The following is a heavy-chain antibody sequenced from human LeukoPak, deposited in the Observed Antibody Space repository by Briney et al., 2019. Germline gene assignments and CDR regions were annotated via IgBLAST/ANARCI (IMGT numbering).Heavy chain of an antibody. CDR1: GFTVSSNY. D-gene: IGHD6-13*01. V-gene: IGHV3-53*01. CDR3: AKDQVRAAAGRYY. Sequence: GGSLRLSCAVSGFTVSSNYMTWVRQAPRKGREWGSVIHNNAITYYPNPAKGQFAISRDNSKNLLYLQMSSLRAEDTAVYYCAKDQVRAAAGRYYWGQGALVTVSS. J-gene: IGHJ4*02. CDR2: IHNNAIT.